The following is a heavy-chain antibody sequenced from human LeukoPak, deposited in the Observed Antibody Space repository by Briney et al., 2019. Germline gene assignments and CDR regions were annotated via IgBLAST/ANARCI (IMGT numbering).Heavy chain of an antibody. CDR1: GGSISSYY. J-gene: IGHJ4*02. D-gene: IGHD6-19*01. Sequence: SETLSLTCTVSGGSISSYYWSWIRQPPGKGLEWIGYIYYSGSTNYNPSLKSRVTILVDTSKNQFSLKLSSVTAADTAVYYCARAPYSSGWYVDYWGQGTLVTVSS. V-gene: IGHV4-59*01. CDR2: IYYSGST. CDR3: ARAPYSSGWYVDY.